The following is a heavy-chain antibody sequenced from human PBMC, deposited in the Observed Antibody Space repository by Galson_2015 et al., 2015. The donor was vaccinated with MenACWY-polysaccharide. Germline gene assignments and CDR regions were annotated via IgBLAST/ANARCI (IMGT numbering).Heavy chain of an antibody. D-gene: IGHD1-7*01. Sequence: SLRLSCAASGFTFSSYAMHWVRQAPGKGLEWVAFISYDGSHKFYPDSVKDRFTISRDNSKNTLYLQMNSLRAEDAALYYCAREPVTGTTFWFDPWGQGTLVTVSS. CDR1: GFTFSSYA. V-gene: IGHV3-30-3*01. J-gene: IGHJ5*02. CDR3: AREPVTGTTFWFDP. CDR2: ISYDGSHK.